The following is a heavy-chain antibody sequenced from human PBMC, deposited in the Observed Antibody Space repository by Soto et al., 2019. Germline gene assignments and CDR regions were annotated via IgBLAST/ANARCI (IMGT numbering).Heavy chain of an antibody. CDR1: GGSINNYY. Sequence: SETLSLTCTVSGGSINNYYWSWIRQSPGKGLERIDYVHYSGTTNYNPTLKSRITILVDTSENQLSQKLTSMTASDTAVYYCARHTDDILTGNEALDIWGQGTVVT. CDR2: VHYSGTT. D-gene: IGHD3-9*01. CDR3: ARHTDDILTGNEALDI. V-gene: IGHV4-59*08. J-gene: IGHJ3*02.